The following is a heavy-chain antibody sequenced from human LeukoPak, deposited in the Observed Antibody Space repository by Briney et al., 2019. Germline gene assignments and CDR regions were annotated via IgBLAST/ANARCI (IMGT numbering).Heavy chain of an antibody. Sequence: PSETLSLTCTVSGGSISSSSAYWGWIRQPPGKGLEWIGSIYYSGSTNYNPSLKSRVTISVATSKNLFSLKVTSVTAAGTAVYYCASHYGDSTVDYWGQGTLVTVSS. J-gene: IGHJ4*02. CDR3: ASHYGDSTVDY. CDR1: GGSISSSSAY. V-gene: IGHV4-39*01. CDR2: IYYSGST. D-gene: IGHD4-17*01.